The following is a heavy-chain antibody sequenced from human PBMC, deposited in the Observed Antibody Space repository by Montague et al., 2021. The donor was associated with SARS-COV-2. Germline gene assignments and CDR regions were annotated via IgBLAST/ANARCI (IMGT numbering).Heavy chain of an antibody. Sequence: SETLSLTCAVYGGSFSDYYWSWIRQPPGKGLEWTGEINHSGNTNYNPSLRSRVTISVDTSKNQFSLKLSAVTAADTAVYYCARGAPTISMILVVMTGAGWYFDLWGRGTLVTVSS. CDR2: INHSGNT. D-gene: IGHD3-22*01. CDR1: GGSFSDYY. J-gene: IGHJ2*01. CDR3: ARGAPTISMILVVMTGAGWYFDL. V-gene: IGHV4-34*01.